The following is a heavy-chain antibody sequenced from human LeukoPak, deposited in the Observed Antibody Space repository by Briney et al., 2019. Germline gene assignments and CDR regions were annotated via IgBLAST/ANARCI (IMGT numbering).Heavy chain of an antibody. J-gene: IGHJ4*02. CDR2: ISSSSSYI. CDR3: AREECSSGSPGSYYFDY. V-gene: IGHV3-21*01. Sequence: VGSLRLSCAASGFTFSSYSMNWVRQAPGKGLKWVSSISSSSSYIYYADSVKGRFTISRDNAKNSLYLQMNSLRSEDTAVYYCAREECSSGSPGSYYFDYWGQGTLVTVSS. D-gene: IGHD6-19*01. CDR1: GFTFSSYS.